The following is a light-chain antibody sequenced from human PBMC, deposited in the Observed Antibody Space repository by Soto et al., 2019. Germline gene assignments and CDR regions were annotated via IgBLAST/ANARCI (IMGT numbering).Light chain of an antibody. V-gene: IGLV2-8*01. CDR1: SNDVAVYQY. CDR2: EVN. CDR3: ISYAGSSTDV. J-gene: IGLJ1*01. Sequence: QSALTQPPSASGSPGQSVTISCTGTSNDVAVYQYVSWYQQHPGKAPKLIIYEVNKRPSGVPDRFSGSKSGSTASLTVSGLQPEDEADYYCISYAGSSTDVFGTGTKVTVL.